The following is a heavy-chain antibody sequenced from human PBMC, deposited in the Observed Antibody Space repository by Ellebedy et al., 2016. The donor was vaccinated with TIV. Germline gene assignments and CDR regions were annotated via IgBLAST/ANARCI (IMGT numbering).Heavy chain of an antibody. CDR2: IIPILAIA. J-gene: IGHJ3*02. V-gene: IGHV1-69*04. D-gene: IGHD5-24*01. CDR1: GRTLSSSG. CDR3: ATERHVEMATILTDAFDI. Sequence: AASVKVSCKASGRTLSSSGFSWVRQAPGQGLEWMGRIIPILAIADYAQKFQGRVTITADKSTSTAYLELSSLRSEDTAVYYCATERHVEMATILTDAFDIWGQGTMVTVSS.